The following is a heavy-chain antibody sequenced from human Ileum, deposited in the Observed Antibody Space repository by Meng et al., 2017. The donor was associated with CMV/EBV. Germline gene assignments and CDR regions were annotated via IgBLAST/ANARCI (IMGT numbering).Heavy chain of an antibody. J-gene: IGHJ6*02. V-gene: IGHV1-69*05. CDR1: GGTFSSYA. CDR2: IIPIFGTA. D-gene: IGHD3-10*01. CDR3: ASPASISGGMDV. Sequence: SVKVSCKASGGTFSSYAISWVRQAPGQGLEWMGGIIPIFGTANYAQKFQGRVTITTDESTSTAYMELSSLRSEDTAVYYCASPASISGGMDVWGQGTTVTVSS.